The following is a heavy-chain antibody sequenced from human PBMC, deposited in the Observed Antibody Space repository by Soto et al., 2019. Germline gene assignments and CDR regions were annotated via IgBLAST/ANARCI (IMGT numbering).Heavy chain of an antibody. D-gene: IGHD6-19*01. CDR3: AYCTGWYRHAV. V-gene: IGHV4-4*02. Sequence: QVQLQESGPGLVKPSGTLSLTCAVSGDSISNSRWWTWVRQPPGKGREWIGDIFHSGDTNYNPSLKIRVFISLDKSQNQFSVKVSSVSAADTAVYYCAYCTGWYRHAVWGLGTLVTVSS. CDR1: GDSISNSRW. J-gene: IGHJ3*01. CDR2: IFHSGDT.